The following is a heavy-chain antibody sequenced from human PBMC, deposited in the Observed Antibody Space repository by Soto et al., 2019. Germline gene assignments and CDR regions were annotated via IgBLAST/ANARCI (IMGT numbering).Heavy chain of an antibody. CDR3: ARDRTVTPYHYVMDV. V-gene: IGHV3-53*01. CDR1: GFTVSSNY. D-gene: IGHD4-4*01. Sequence: GGSLRLSCAASGFTVSSNYMSWVRQAPGKGLEWVSVIYSGGSTYYADSVKGRFTISRDNSKNTLYLQMNSLRAEDTAVYYCARDRTVTPYHYVMDVWGQGTTVTVSS. CDR2: IYSGGST. J-gene: IGHJ6*02.